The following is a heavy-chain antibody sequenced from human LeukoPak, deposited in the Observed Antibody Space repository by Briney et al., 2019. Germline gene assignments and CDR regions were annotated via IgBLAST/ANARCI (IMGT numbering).Heavy chain of an antibody. D-gene: IGHD6-13*01. Sequence: ASVKVSCKASGGTFNTYAVNWVRQAPGQGLEWMGGIIPMFGTANYAQKFLGRVTITADESMNTAYMELSSLRSEDTAVYYCARGPIAAAGDYWGQGTLVTVSS. CDR3: ARGPIAAAGDY. CDR2: IIPMFGTA. J-gene: IGHJ4*02. V-gene: IGHV1-69*13. CDR1: GGTFNTYA.